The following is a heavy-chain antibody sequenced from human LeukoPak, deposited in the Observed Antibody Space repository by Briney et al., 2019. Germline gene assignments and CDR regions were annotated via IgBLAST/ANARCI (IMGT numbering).Heavy chain of an antibody. CDR3: ARHFGRTSDWQPRLYYGMDV. Sequence: GGSLRLSCAASGFTFKSYTMNWVRQAPGKGLEWVSSITSSLSYISYADSVKGRFTISRDNAKNSLSLQMNSLRAEDTAVYYCARHFGRTSDWQPRLYYGMDVWGQGTTVTVSS. CDR2: ITSSLSYI. V-gene: IGHV3-21*01. J-gene: IGHJ6*02. CDR1: GFTFKSYT. D-gene: IGHD2-2*01.